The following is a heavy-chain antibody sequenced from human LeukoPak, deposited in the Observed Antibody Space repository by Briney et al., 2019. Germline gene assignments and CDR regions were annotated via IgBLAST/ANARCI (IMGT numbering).Heavy chain of an antibody. V-gene: IGHV1-2*02. D-gene: IGHD6-13*01. CDR3: ARDLQLYSSSWFDAFDI. Sequence: ASVKVSCKASGYTFTGYYMHWARQAPGQGLEWMGWINPNSGGTNYAQKFQGRVTMTRDTSISTAYMELSRLRSDDTAVYYCARDLQLYSSSWFDAFDIWGQGTMVTVSS. CDR1: GYTFTGYY. CDR2: INPNSGGT. J-gene: IGHJ3*02.